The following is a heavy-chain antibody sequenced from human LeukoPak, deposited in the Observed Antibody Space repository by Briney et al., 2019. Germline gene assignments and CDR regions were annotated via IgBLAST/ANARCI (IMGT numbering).Heavy chain of an antibody. D-gene: IGHD1-14*01. CDR3: AKDTFPGPIGDAFDI. V-gene: IGHV3-9*01. Sequence: PGGSLRLSCAASGFTFDDYAMHWVRQAPGKGLGWVSGISWNSGSIGYADSVKGRFTISRDNAKNSLYLQMNSLRAEDTALYYCAKDTFPGPIGDAFDIWGQGTMVTVSS. CDR1: GFTFDDYA. CDR2: ISWNSGSI. J-gene: IGHJ3*02.